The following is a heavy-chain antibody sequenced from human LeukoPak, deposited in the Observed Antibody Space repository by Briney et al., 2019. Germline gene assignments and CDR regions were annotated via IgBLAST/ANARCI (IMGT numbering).Heavy chain of an antibody. V-gene: IGHV1-18*01. CDR3: GRENYYDGSGSPSASAPIDH. Sequence: ASVKVSCKTSGYIFGHNGIGWVRQATGQGPEWMGWISADNGDTNYAQSFQGRVTLTRDTSTSTVYMELRSLISDDTAVYYCGRENYYDGSGSPSASAPIDHWGQGTLVTVSS. CDR1: GYIFGHNG. CDR2: ISADNGDT. D-gene: IGHD3-22*01. J-gene: IGHJ4*02.